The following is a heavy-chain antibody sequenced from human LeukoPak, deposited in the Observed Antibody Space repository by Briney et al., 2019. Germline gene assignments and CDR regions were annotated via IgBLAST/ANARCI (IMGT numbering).Heavy chain of an antibody. CDR1: GFTFSDCY. Sequence: GGSLRLSCVASGFTFSDCYMSWIRQAPGKGLEWVAVISYDGSNKYYADSVKGRFTISRDNSKNTLYLQMNSLRAEDTAVYYCAPPAAMVDYWGQGTLVTVSS. D-gene: IGHD2-2*01. CDR2: ISYDGSNK. J-gene: IGHJ4*02. CDR3: APPAAMVDY. V-gene: IGHV3-30*03.